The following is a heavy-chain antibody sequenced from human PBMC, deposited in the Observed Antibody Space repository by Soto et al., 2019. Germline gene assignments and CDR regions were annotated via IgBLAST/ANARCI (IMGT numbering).Heavy chain of an antibody. V-gene: IGHV4-39*01. D-gene: IGHD6-19*01. CDR2: IYYSAST. J-gene: IGHJ5*02. Sequence: QLQLQESGPGLVKPSETLSLTCSVSGGSINSSSYFWGWVRQPPGKGLEWIGSIYYSASTYYNPSLRSRVTISVDTSKNQFSLKLSSVTAADTAVFYCARHYSSGSRNWFDPWGQGTLVTVSS. CDR1: GGSINSSSYF. CDR3: ARHYSSGSRNWFDP.